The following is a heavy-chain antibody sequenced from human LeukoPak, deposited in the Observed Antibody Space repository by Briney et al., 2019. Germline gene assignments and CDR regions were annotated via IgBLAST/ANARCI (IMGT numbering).Heavy chain of an antibody. CDR1: GFTFSAYW. CDR3: ASSAYNGIKLDY. D-gene: IGHD1-26*01. V-gene: IGHV3-74*01. Sequence: GGSLRLSCAASGFTFSAYWMYWVRQAPGKWLVWVSRINSDGSTTTYADSVKARFTISRDNARNTLYLQMNSLRAEDTAVYYCASSAYNGIKLDYWGQGNLVTVSS. CDR2: INSDGSTT. J-gene: IGHJ4*02.